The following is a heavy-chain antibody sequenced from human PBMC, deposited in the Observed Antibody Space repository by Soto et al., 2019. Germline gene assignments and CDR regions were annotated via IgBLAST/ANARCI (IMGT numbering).Heavy chain of an antibody. Sequence: GGSLRLSCAASGFTFSDYAMSWLRQPPGKGLEWVSAISGSGDRTYYADSVKGRFTISRDNAKNTLYLQMNSLRAEDTAVYYCVRDYDSSGYNSDYWGQGTPVTVSS. J-gene: IGHJ4*02. CDR2: ISGSGDRT. CDR3: VRDYDSSGYNSDY. V-gene: IGHV3-23*01. CDR1: GFTFSDYA. D-gene: IGHD3-22*01.